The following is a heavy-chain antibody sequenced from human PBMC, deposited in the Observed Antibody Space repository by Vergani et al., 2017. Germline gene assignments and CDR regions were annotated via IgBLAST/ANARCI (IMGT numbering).Heavy chain of an antibody. Sequence: QVQLQQWGAGLLKPSETLSLTCAVYGGSFSGYYWSWIRQPPGKGLEWIGEINHSGSTNYNPSLKSRVTIAVDRSKNQFSLKRSAVTAADTAVYYCARALSPWDAFDIWGQGTMVTVSS. CDR3: ARALSPWDAFDI. CDR2: INHSGST. V-gene: IGHV4-34*01. CDR1: GGSFSGYY. J-gene: IGHJ3*02.